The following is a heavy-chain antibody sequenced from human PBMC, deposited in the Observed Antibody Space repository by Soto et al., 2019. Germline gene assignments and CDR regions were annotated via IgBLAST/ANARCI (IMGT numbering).Heavy chain of an antibody. J-gene: IGHJ4*02. V-gene: IGHV3-23*01. CDR2: ITGSGGNT. CDR1: GFTFTSYA. D-gene: IGHD2-2*01. Sequence: LRLSCAASGFTFTSYALSWVRQAPGRGLEWVSAITGSGGNTYYADSVKGRFTISRDNSKNTLYLQMGSLRAEDTAVYYCAKPNLNCSSTSCYDYWGQGTLVTVSS. CDR3: AKPNLNCSSTSCYDY.